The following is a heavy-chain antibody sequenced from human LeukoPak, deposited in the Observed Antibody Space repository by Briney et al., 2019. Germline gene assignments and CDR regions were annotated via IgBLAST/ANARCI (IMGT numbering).Heavy chain of an antibody. CDR2: IISKVYGGTS. Sequence: GESLRLSCTASGFTFGNYAMSWVRQAPGKGLEWVGFIISKVYGGTSEYAASVQGRFTISRDDSNRIAYLQMNSLKTEDTAVYYCSRNYHDSSGYYTIDYWGQGTLVTVSS. J-gene: IGHJ4*02. D-gene: IGHD3-22*01. V-gene: IGHV3-49*04. CDR3: SRNYHDSSGYYTIDY. CDR1: GFTFGNYA.